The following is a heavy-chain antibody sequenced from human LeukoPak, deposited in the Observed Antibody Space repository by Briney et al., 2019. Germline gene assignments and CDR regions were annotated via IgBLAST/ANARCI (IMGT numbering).Heavy chain of an antibody. Sequence: GGSLRLSCAASGFTFDDYAMHWVRQAPGKGLEWVSGISWNSGSIGYADSVKGRFTISRDNAKNSLYLQMNSLRAEDTALYYCAKGQLELLYYFDYWGQGTLVTVSS. V-gene: IGHV3-9*01. D-gene: IGHD1-26*01. CDR1: GFTFDDYA. CDR3: AKGQLELLYYFDY. CDR2: ISWNSGSI. J-gene: IGHJ4*02.